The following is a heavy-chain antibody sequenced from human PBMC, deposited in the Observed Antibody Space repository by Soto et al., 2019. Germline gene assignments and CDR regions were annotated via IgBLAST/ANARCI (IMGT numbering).Heavy chain of an antibody. CDR1: GFTVSSNY. V-gene: IGHV3-53*01. D-gene: IGHD1-26*01. Sequence: TGGSLRLSCAASGFTVSSNYMSWVRQAPGKGLEWVSVIYSGGSTYYADSVKGRFTISRENSKNTLYLQMNSLRAEDTAVYYCARDGHGSGSYGNYYYYGMDVWGQGTTVTVSS. CDR2: IYSGGST. CDR3: ARDGHGSGSYGNYYYYGMDV. J-gene: IGHJ6*02.